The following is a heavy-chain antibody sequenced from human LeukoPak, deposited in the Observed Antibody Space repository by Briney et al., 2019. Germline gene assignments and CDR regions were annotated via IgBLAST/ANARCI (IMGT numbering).Heavy chain of an antibody. Sequence: ASVKVSCKASGYSFTGHNMYWVRQAPGQGLEWMGWINPNSGGAIYAQKFQGRVTLATDTSINTAYMEVNGLTSDDTAVYYCARGVGSSWFDPWGQGTLVTVSS. CDR1: GYSFTGHN. V-gene: IGHV1-2*02. CDR3: ARGVGSSWFDP. J-gene: IGHJ5*02. CDR2: INPNSGGA. D-gene: IGHD6-13*01.